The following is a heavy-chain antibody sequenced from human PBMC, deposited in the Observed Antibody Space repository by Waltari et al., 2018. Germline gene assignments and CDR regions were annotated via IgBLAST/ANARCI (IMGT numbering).Heavy chain of an antibody. CDR1: GYSISSGYY. Sequence: QVQLQESGPGLVKPSETLSLTCAVSGYSISSGYYWGWLRQPPAKGLEWIGSIYHSGSTYYNPSLKSRVTISVDTSKNQFSLKLSSVTAADTAVYYCARPEQWLVRGAFDIWGQGTMVTVSS. J-gene: IGHJ3*02. CDR3: ARPEQWLVRGAFDI. D-gene: IGHD6-19*01. CDR2: IYHSGST. V-gene: IGHV4-38-2*01.